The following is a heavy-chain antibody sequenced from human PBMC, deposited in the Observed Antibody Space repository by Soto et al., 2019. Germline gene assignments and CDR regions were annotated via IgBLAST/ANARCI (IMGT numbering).Heavy chain of an antibody. V-gene: IGHV3-23*01. CDR2: ISGSGSST. CDR1: GFTFTSYA. J-gene: IGHJ5*02. CDR3: AKERREPRQKNFDP. D-gene: IGHD1-26*01. Sequence: GGSLRLSCAASGFTFTSYAMSWVRQAPGKGLEWVSAISGSGSSTYYADAVKGRFTISRDNSKNMLYLQMNSLRAEDTAVYYCAKERREPRQKNFDPWGQGTLVTVSS.